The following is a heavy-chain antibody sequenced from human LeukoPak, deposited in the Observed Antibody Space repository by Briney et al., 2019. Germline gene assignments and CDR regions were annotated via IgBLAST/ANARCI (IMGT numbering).Heavy chain of an antibody. Sequence: ASVKVSCKASGYTFTSYDINWVRQAPGQGLEWMGIINPSGGSTSYAQKFQGRVTMTRDTSTSTVYMELSSLRSEDTAVYYCARAAITMVRGVIMGADWFDPWGQGTLVTVSS. V-gene: IGHV1-46*01. D-gene: IGHD3-10*01. CDR2: INPSGGST. CDR1: GYTFTSYD. CDR3: ARAAITMVRGVIMGADWFDP. J-gene: IGHJ5*02.